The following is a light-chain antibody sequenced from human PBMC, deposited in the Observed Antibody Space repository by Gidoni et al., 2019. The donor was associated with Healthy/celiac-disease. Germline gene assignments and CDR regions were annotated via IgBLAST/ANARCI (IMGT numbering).Light chain of an antibody. V-gene: IGLV1-44*01. CDR1: SSNIGSNT. CDR3: AAWDDSLNGRV. CDR2: SNN. Sequence: QSVVTQPPSASGTPGQRVTISCSGSSSNIGSNTVNWYQHLPGTAPKLLIYSNNPRPSGVPDRFSGSKSGTSASLAISGLQSEDEADYYCAAWDDSLNGRVFGGGTKLTVL. J-gene: IGLJ3*02.